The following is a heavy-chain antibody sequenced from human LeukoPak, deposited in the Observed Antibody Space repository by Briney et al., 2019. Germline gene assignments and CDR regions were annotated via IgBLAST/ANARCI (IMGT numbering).Heavy chain of an antibody. CDR3: AILSGSYYFDY. Sequence: ASVTVSCTASGYTFTSYGISWVRQAPGQGLEWMGWISAYNGNTNYAQKLQGRVTMTTDTSTSTAYMELRSLRSDDTAVYYCAILSGSYYFDYWGQGTLVTVSS. CDR1: GYTFTSYG. CDR2: ISAYNGNT. D-gene: IGHD1-26*01. J-gene: IGHJ4*02. V-gene: IGHV1-18*01.